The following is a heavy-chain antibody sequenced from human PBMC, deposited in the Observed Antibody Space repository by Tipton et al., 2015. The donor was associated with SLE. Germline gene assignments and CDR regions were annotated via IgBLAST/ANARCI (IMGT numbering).Heavy chain of an antibody. CDR3: ASRGSMGAFDY. Sequence: SLRLSCAASGFTFSSYSMNWVRQAPGKGLEWVSYISSSSSTIYYADSVKGRFTISRDNAKNSLYLQMNSLRAEDTAVYYCASRGSMGAFDYWSQGTLVTVSS. D-gene: IGHD1-26*01. J-gene: IGHJ4*02. CDR1: GFTFSSYS. CDR2: ISSSSSTI. V-gene: IGHV3-48*01.